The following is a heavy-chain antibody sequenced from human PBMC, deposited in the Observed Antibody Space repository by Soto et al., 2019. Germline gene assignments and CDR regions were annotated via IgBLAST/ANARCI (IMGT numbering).Heavy chain of an antibody. CDR1: GYTFTSYG. J-gene: IGHJ4*02. V-gene: IGHV1-18*01. D-gene: IGHD5-18*01. CDR3: ARYIYGYNPDTSFDY. CDR2: ISAYNGNT. Sequence: QVQLVQSGAEVKKPGASVKVSCKASGYTFTSYGIIWVRQAPGQGLEWMGWISAYNGNTNYAQKLQGRVTMTTDTSTSTAYMELRSLRSDDTAVYYCARYIYGYNPDTSFDYWGQGTLVTVSS.